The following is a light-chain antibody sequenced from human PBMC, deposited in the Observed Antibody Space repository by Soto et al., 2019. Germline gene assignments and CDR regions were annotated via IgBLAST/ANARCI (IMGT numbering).Light chain of an antibody. CDR1: SSNIGSNT. J-gene: IGLJ3*02. V-gene: IGLV1-44*01. Sequence: QSVLTQPPSASGTPGQRVTISCSGSSSNIGSNTVNWYQQLPGTAPKLLIYSSNQRPSGVPDRFSGSKSGTSASLAISGLQSEDEADYYCAAWDDSLNGPEFGGGTKVTVL. CDR3: AAWDDSLNGPE. CDR2: SSN.